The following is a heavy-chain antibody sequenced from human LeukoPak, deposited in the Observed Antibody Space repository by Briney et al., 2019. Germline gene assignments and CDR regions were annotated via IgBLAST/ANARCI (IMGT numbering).Heavy chain of an antibody. V-gene: IGHV3-74*01. CDR3: VSFYETY. CDR1: GNYW. Sequence: GGSLRLSCAASGNYWMHWVRQAPGKRLVWVSHINSDGSWTSYADSVKGRFTISKDNAKNTVYLQMNNLRAEDTAVYYCVSFYETYWGRGTLVTVSS. D-gene: IGHD2-2*01. CDR2: INSDGSWT. J-gene: IGHJ4*02.